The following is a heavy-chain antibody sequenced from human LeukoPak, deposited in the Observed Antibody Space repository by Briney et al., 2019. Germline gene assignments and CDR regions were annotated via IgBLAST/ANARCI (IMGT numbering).Heavy chain of an antibody. D-gene: IGHD3-3*01. J-gene: IGHJ4*02. CDR1: GGSISSSSYY. CDR2: IYYSGST. Sequence: PSETLSLTCTVSGGSISSSSYYWGWIRQPPGKGLEWIGSIYYSGSTYYNPSLKSRVTISVDTSKNQFSLKLSSVTAADTAVYYCARTTIFGVRPDYWGQGTPVTVSS. V-gene: IGHV4-39*01. CDR3: ARTTIFGVRPDY.